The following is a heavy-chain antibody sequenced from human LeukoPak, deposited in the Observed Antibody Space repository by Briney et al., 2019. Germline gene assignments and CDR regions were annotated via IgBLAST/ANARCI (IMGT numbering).Heavy chain of an antibody. Sequence: GESLKISCKASGYSFTSYWIGWVRQMPGKGLEWMGIIYPGDSDTRYSPSFQGQVTISADKSISTAYLQWSSLKASDTAMYYCARQDYYGSGSYTSTFDYWGQGTLVTVSS. D-gene: IGHD3-10*01. CDR2: IYPGDSDT. J-gene: IGHJ4*02. V-gene: IGHV5-51*01. CDR1: GYSFTSYW. CDR3: ARQDYYGSGSYTSTFDY.